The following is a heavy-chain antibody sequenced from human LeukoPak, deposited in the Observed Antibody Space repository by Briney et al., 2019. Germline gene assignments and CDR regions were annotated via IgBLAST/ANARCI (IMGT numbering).Heavy chain of an antibody. CDR3: ARSHTRNGFCGGGRCYPAVWWFDP. J-gene: IGHJ5*02. CDR1: GYTFINND. Sequence: ASVKVSCKASGYTFINNDINWVRQAPGQGLEWMAWIDPKNGNRGYAQNFQGRVTMTTDTSISTAYMELSSLRSEDTAVYHCARSHTRNGFCGGGRCYPAVWWFDPWGQGTLVTVSS. D-gene: IGHD2-15*01. CDR2: IDPKNGNR. V-gene: IGHV1-8*01.